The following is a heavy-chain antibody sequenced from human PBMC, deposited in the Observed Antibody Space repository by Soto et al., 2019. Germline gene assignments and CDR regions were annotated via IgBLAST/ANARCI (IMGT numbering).Heavy chain of an antibody. Sequence: QVQLVQSGAEVKKPGSSVKVSCKASGGTFSSYSINWVRQAPGQGLEWLGRITPILGIANYAQKFQGRVTITADKSKSIAYMELSSLRSEDTAVYYCAREPYGDYSGYWGQGTLVTVSS. CDR1: GGTFSSYS. CDR3: AREPYGDYSGY. J-gene: IGHJ4*02. D-gene: IGHD4-17*01. CDR2: ITPILGIA. V-gene: IGHV1-69*08.